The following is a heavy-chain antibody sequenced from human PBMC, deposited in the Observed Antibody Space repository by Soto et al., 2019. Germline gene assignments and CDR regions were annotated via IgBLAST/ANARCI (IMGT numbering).Heavy chain of an antibody. V-gene: IGHV4-59*01. D-gene: IGHD6-6*01. Sequence: SETLSLTCTVSGGSISSYYWSWIRQPPGKGLEWIGYIYYSGSTNYNPSLKSRVTISVDTSKNQFSLRLSSVTAADTAVYYCARMYSSSSGRYFDYWGQGTLVTVSS. CDR3: ARMYSSSSGRYFDY. J-gene: IGHJ4*02. CDR1: GGSISSYY. CDR2: IYYSGST.